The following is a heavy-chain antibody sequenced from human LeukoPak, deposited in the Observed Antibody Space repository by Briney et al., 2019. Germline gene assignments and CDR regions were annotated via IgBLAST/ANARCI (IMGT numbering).Heavy chain of an antibody. CDR1: GGSCSGYY. Sequence: PSETLSLTCAVYGGSCSGYYWSWIRQPPGKGLKWIGEINHSGSTNYNPSLKSRVTISVDTSKNQFSLKLSSVTAADTAVYYCARGQVADSSGYYYDAFDIWGQGTMVTVSS. CDR2: INHSGST. D-gene: IGHD3-22*01. CDR3: ARGQVADSSGYYYDAFDI. V-gene: IGHV4-34*01. J-gene: IGHJ3*02.